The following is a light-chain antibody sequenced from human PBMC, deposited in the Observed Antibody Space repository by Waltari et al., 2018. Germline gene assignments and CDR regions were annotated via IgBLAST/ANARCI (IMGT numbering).Light chain of an antibody. CDR2: KDS. CDR3: QSADSSGTNVV. Sequence: SYELTQPPSVSVSPGQTARITCSGDALPKQHAYWYQQKPGQAPVLVIYKDSERPSGIPARVSGSSSGTTGTLTISGVQAEDEADYYCQSADSSGTNVVFGGGTKLTVL. CDR1: ALPKQH. V-gene: IGLV3-25*03. J-gene: IGLJ2*01.